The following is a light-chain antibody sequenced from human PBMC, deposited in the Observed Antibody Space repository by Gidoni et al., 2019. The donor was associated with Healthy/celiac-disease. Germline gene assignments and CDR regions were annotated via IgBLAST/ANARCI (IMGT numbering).Light chain of an antibody. Sequence: DIQMTQSPSFQSASVGDRVTITCQASQDISNYLNWYQQKPGKAPKLLIYDATNVETGVPSRFSGSGSGADFTITISSLQPEDIATYYCQQYDNLLTFGGGTKVEIK. CDR3: QQYDNLLT. J-gene: IGKJ4*01. V-gene: IGKV1-33*01. CDR2: DAT. CDR1: QDISNY.